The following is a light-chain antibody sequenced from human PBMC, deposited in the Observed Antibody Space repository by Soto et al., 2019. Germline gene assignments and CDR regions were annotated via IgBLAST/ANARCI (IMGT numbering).Light chain of an antibody. CDR2: NTS. CDR3: LLHYAGAQPWV. Sequence: QAVVTQEPSLTVSPGGTVTLTCASSTGAVSSGYYPSWFQQKPGQAPRSLIFNTSNRHSWTPARFSGSLLGGKAALTLSGVQPEDEADYYCLLHYAGAQPWVFGGGTKLTVL. J-gene: IGLJ3*02. V-gene: IGLV7-43*01. CDR1: TGAVSSGYY.